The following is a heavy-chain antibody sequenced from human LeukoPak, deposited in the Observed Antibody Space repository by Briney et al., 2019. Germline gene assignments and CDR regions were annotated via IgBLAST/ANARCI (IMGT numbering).Heavy chain of an antibody. CDR3: ARDLGIAVAGTSL. CDR1: GGSISSSSYY. J-gene: IGHJ4*02. V-gene: IGHV4-39*07. CDR2: IYYSGST. D-gene: IGHD6-19*01. Sequence: SETLSLTCTVSGGSISSSSYYWGWIRQPPGKGLEWIGSIYYSGSTYYNPSLKSRVTISVDTSKNQSSLKLSSVTAADTAVYYCARDLGIAVAGTSLWGQGTLVTVSS.